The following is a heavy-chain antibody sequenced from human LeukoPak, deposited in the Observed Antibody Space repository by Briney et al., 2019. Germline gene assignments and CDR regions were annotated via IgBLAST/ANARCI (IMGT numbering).Heavy chain of an antibody. CDR1: GFTVSNNY. CDR3: ARVVSTPHYYYGMDV. Sequence: GGSLRLSCAASGFTVSNNYMSWVRQAPGKGLEWVSVIYSGGSTYYADSVKGRFTISRDNSKNTLYLQMNSLRAEDTAVYYCARVVSTPHYYYGMDVWGQGTTVTVSS. V-gene: IGHV3-66*01. D-gene: IGHD2-2*01. CDR2: IYSGGST. J-gene: IGHJ6*02.